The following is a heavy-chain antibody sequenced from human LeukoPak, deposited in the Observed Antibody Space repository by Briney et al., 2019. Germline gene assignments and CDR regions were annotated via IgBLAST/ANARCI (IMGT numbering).Heavy chain of an antibody. V-gene: IGHV3-23*01. Sequence: PGGSLRLSCAASGFTLSSYAMNWVRQAPGKGLEWVSAISGSGGTTDYADSVKGRFTISRDNSKNTLYLQMNSLRAEDTAIYYCAKYCASTSCQHRDFDYWGQGTLVTVSS. CDR2: ISGSGGTT. D-gene: IGHD2-2*01. CDR1: GFTLSSYA. CDR3: AKYCASTSCQHRDFDY. J-gene: IGHJ4*02.